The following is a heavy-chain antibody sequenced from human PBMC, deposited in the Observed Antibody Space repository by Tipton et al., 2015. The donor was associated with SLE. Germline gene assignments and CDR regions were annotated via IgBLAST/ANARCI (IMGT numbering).Heavy chain of an antibody. Sequence: SLRLSCAASGSNFSNYDTSCVRQAPGKGLEWVSLLYSGGGTYYADYLQGRFTIARDNYKKTVYLQMNSLRSEDKAVYNCARGRDTVDAFVLWGQGTMVTVSS. V-gene: IGHV3-66*02. CDR2: LYSGGGT. CDR1: GSNFSNYD. J-gene: IGHJ3*01. CDR3: ARGRDTVDAFVL.